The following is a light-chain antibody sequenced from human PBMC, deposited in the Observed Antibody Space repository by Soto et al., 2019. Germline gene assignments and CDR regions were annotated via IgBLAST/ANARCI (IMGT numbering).Light chain of an antibody. CDR2: DNI. Sequence: QSVLTQPPSVSGAPGQRVTISCTGSASNLGAKYAVHWYQHLPGTAPKLLIYDNIHRPSGISNRFSGSKSDNTASLTISGLQAEDEADYYCSSYTTSSTLVFGTGTKVTVL. V-gene: IGLV1-40*01. CDR1: ASNLGAKYA. CDR3: SSYTTSSTLV. J-gene: IGLJ1*01.